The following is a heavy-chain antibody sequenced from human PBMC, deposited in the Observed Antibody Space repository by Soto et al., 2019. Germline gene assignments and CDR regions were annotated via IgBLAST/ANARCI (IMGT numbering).Heavy chain of an antibody. CDR2: INHSGST. CDR1: GGSFSGYY. CDR3: ARGQEYCSGGSCYSNWFDP. Sequence: ETLSLTCAVYGGSFSGYYWSWIRQPPGKGLEWIGEINHSGSTNYNPSLKSRVTISVDTSKNQFSLKLSSVTAADTAVYYCARGQEYCSGGSCYSNWFDPWGQGTLVTVSS. J-gene: IGHJ5*02. V-gene: IGHV4-34*01. D-gene: IGHD2-15*01.